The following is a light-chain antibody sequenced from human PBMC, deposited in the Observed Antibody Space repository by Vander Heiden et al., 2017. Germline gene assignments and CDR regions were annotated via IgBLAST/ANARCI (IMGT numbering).Light chain of an antibody. J-gene: IGKJ4*01. CDR2: DAS. V-gene: IGKV3-11*01. Sequence: EIVLTQSPATLSLSPGERATLSCRASQSVSTFLAWYQQKVGQAPRLLIYDASNRAAGIPARFSGSGSGTDFTLTISILEPEDFAVYYCQQRGNWPLTFGGGTKVEIK. CDR3: QQRGNWPLT. CDR1: QSVSTF.